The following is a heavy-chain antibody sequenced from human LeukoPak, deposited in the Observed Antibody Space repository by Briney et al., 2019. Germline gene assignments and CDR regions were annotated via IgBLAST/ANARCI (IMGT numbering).Heavy chain of an antibody. CDR2: INPNSGGT. CDR1: GYTFTGYY. CDR3: ARAFRSNRLAPVAFDI. Sequence: ASVKVSCKASGYTFTGYYMHWVRQAPGQGLEWMGWINPNSGGTNYAQKFQGRVTMTRDTSISTAYMELSRLRSDDTAVYYCARAFRSNRLAPVAFDIWRQGTMVTVSS. J-gene: IGHJ3*02. V-gene: IGHV1-2*02. D-gene: IGHD2/OR15-2a*01.